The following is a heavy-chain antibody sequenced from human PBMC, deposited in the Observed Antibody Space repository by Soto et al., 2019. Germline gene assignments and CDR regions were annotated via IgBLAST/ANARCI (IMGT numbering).Heavy chain of an antibody. CDR3: ARAYSSSWYFFDY. D-gene: IGHD6-13*01. Sequence: SETLSLTCTVSGGSISGYFWSWIRQPAGKGLDWIGRIYSSGSTNYNPSLNSRITMSVDTSKNQFSLKLSSVSAADTAVYYCARAYSSSWYFFDYWGQGTLVTVSS. J-gene: IGHJ4*02. V-gene: IGHV4-4*07. CDR2: IYSSGST. CDR1: GGSISGYF.